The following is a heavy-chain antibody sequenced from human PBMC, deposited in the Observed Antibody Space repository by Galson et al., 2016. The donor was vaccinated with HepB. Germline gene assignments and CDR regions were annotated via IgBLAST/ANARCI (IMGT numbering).Heavy chain of an antibody. V-gene: IGHV3-30-3*01. J-gene: IGHJ4*02. CDR1: GFSFSYYA. CDR3: ARSSLNWNYFDY. D-gene: IGHD1-1*01. CDR2: VSKDGSNK. Sequence: LRLSCAASGFSFSYYAIHWVRQPPGKGLEWVAMVSKDGSNKDYADSVKGRCIISRDNFKNTLSLQMNSLREEDTAVYYCARSSLNWNYFDYWDQGTLVTVSS.